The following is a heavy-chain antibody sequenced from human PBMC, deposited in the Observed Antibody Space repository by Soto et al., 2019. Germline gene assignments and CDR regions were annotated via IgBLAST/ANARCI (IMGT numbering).Heavy chain of an antibody. V-gene: IGHV4-30-2*01. CDR2: IFPSGTT. J-gene: IGHJ4*02. CDR3: ARSREFDY. Sequence: LTCGVSGGSLSGATYSWNWIRQPPGKGLEWIGYIFPSGTTYYNPSLKSRVTISIDVSKNQFSLSLRSLTAADTAVYYCARSREFDYWSQGTLVTVSS. CDR1: GGSLSGATYS.